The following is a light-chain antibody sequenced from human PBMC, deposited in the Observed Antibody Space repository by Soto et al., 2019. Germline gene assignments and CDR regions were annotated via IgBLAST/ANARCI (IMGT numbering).Light chain of an antibody. CDR1: SSDVGGYNY. Sequence: QSALTQPPSASGSPGQSVTISCTGTSSDVGGYNYVSWYQQHPGKAPKLMIYEVSQRPSGVPDRFSGSKSGNTASLTVSGLQAEYEADYYCSSYAGSNNSVFGGGTKLTVL. CDR2: EVS. V-gene: IGLV2-8*01. CDR3: SSYAGSNNSV. J-gene: IGLJ3*02.